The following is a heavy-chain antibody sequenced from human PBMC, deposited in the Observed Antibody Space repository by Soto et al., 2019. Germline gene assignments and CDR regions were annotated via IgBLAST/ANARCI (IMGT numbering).Heavy chain of an antibody. Sequence: GGSLRLSCAASGFTFSSYWMSWVRQAPGKGLEWVANIKQDGSEKYYVDSVKGRFTISRDNAKNSLYLQMNSLRAEDTAVYYCARDSSGYFPLFDYWGQGTLVTVSS. CDR1: GFTFSSYW. CDR2: IKQDGSEK. J-gene: IGHJ4*02. D-gene: IGHD3-22*01. V-gene: IGHV3-7*03. CDR3: ARDSSGYFPLFDY.